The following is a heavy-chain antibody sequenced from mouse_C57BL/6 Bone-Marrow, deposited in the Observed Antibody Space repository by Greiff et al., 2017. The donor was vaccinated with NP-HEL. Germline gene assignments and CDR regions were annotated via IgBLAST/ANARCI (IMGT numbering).Heavy chain of an antibody. J-gene: IGHJ4*01. CDR3: ARWGRKKVYAMDY. V-gene: IGHV1-64*01. CDR2: IHPNSGST. CDR1: GYTFTSYW. Sequence: QVQLQQPGAELVKPGASVKLSCKASGYTFTSYWMHWVKQRPGQGLEWIGMIHPNSGSTNYNEKFKSKATLTVDKSSSTAYMQLSSLTSEDSAVYYCARWGRKKVYAMDYWGQGTSVTVSS.